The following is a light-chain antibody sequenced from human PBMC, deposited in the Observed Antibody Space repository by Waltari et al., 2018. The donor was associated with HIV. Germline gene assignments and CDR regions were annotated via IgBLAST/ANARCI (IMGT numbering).Light chain of an antibody. CDR1: SSDVGGYNY. CDR2: EVT. V-gene: IGLV2-14*01. Sequence: QSALTQPASVSGSPGQSITISCTGTSSDVGGYNYVFWYQQHPGKAPNLIIYEVTNRPSGVSNRFSGPQSGNTASMTISGLQADDEADYYCSSYTSSSSQVFGTGTKVTVL. J-gene: IGLJ1*01. CDR3: SSYTSSSSQV.